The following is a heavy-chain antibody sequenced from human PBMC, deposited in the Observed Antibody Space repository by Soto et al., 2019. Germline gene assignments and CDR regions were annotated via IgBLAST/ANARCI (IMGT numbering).Heavy chain of an antibody. CDR3: AKRSAPYYYDSSGYYYFDY. J-gene: IGHJ4*02. Sequence: GGSLRLSCAASGFTFSSYAMSWVRQAPGKGLEWVSAISGSGGSTYYADSVKGRFTISRDNSKNTLYLQMNSLRAEDTAVYYCAKRSAPYYYDSSGYYYFDYWGQGTLVTVS. CDR1: GFTFSSYA. CDR2: ISGSGGST. V-gene: IGHV3-23*01. D-gene: IGHD3-22*01.